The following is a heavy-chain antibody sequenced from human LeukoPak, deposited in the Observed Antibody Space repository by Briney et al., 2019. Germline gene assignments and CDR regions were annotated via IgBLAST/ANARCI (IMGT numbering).Heavy chain of an antibody. CDR2: ITGSSTWT. D-gene: IGHD7-27*01. CDR1: GFTFGTYG. CDR3: ARELVSLGTGYFDL. Sequence: PGGSLRLSCEASGFTFGTYGMTWVRQAPGKGLEWVSGITGSSTWTYYADSVRGRFTISIDNSKNTLHLQMNNLTADDTAIYYCARELVSLGTGYFDLWGRGTLVTVSS. V-gene: IGHV3-23*01. J-gene: IGHJ2*01.